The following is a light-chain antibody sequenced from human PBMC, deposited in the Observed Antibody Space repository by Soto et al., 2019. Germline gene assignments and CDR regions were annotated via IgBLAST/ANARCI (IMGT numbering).Light chain of an antibody. Sequence: EIVLTQSPATVSLSPGERATLSCRASQSISTYLAWYQQKPGQAPRLLIYDASYRAAGIPARFSGSGSGTYFTITISGLEPEDVAVYYCQQRRNWLLTFGGGTKVEI. CDR2: DAS. CDR3: QQRRNWLLT. J-gene: IGKJ4*01. CDR1: QSISTY. V-gene: IGKV3-11*01.